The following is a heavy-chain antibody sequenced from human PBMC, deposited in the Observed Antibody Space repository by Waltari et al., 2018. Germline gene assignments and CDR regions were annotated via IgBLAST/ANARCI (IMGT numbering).Heavy chain of an antibody. Sequence: QVQLQESDPGLVQPSAPLSLTCTVAGYSISNGYYWGWIRLPPGRGLEWIATISYNGNTYYNPSLTSRVSITVDTSKNQFSLKLTSVTAADTAIYYCARGYNTGWYNSWGHGTLVTVSS. CDR1: GYSISNGYY. J-gene: IGHJ5*01. V-gene: IGHV4-38-2*02. CDR3: ARGYNTGWYNS. D-gene: IGHD2-8*02. CDR2: ISYNGNT.